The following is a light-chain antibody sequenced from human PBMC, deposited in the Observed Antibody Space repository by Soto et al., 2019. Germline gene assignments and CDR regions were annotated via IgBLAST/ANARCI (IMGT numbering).Light chain of an antibody. V-gene: IGKV3-20*01. CDR2: GAS. CDR1: QSVSSTY. J-gene: IGKJ4*01. Sequence: EIVLTQSPGTLSLSPVERATLSCRASQSVSSTYLAWYQQKPGQAPRLLIYGASSRATGIPDRFSGSGSGTDFTLTISRLEPEDFAVYYCQHYGSLVLTFGGGNKVEIK. CDR3: QHYGSLVLT.